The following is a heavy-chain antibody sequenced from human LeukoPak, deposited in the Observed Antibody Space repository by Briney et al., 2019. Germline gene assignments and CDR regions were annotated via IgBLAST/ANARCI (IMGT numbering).Heavy chain of an antibody. CDR3: AREPLPWQPRYFDY. Sequence: PSETLSLTCTVSGGSISSSSYYWGWIRQPPGKGLEWIGSIYYSGSTYYNPSLKSRVTTSVDTSKNQFSLKLSSVTAADTAVYYCAREPLPWQPRYFDYWGQGTLVTVSS. D-gene: IGHD5-12*01. V-gene: IGHV4-39*07. CDR1: GGSISSSSYY. CDR2: IYYSGST. J-gene: IGHJ4*02.